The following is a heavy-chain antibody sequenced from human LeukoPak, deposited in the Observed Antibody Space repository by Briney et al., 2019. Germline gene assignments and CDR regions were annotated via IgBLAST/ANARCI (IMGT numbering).Heavy chain of an antibody. CDR2: IHNTGSS. D-gene: IGHD3-10*01. CDR3: ASLGGYYDSSNSSQLETFDI. Sequence: SETLSLTCTVSGDSINIYFWRWIRQPPGKGLEWIGYIHNTGSSNYNPSLKSRVSFSVDTSENQLSLRLNSMTAADTAVYYCASLGGYYDSSNSSQLETFDIWGQGTMVTVSS. V-gene: IGHV4-59*01. CDR1: GDSINIYF. J-gene: IGHJ3*02.